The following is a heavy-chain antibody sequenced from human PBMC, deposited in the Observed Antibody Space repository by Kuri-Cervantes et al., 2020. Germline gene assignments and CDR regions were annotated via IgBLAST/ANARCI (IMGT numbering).Heavy chain of an antibody. CDR1: GFTFDDYA. J-gene: IGHJ6*02. D-gene: IGHD3-22*01. Sequence: LSLTCAASGFTFDDYAIHWVRQTPGKGLEWVSGISWNSGAIGYADSVKGRFTISRDNAKNSLYLQMNSLRAGDTALYYCAKVLSGYGYYYYAMDVWGQGTTVTVSS. V-gene: IGHV3-9*01. CDR2: ISWNSGAI. CDR3: AKVLSGYGYYYYAMDV.